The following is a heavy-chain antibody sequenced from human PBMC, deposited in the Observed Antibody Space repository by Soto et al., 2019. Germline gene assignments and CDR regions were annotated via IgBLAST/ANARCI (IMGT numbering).Heavy chain of an antibody. Sequence: GGSLRLSCAASGFTFSSYAMSRVRQAPGKGLEWVSAISGSGGSTYYADSVKGRFTISRDNSKNTLYLQMNSLRAEDTAVYYCAKGGYGAYYDFWSGYSNSYYYYYYGMDVWGQGTTVTVSS. D-gene: IGHD3-3*01. CDR1: GFTFSSYA. V-gene: IGHV3-23*01. CDR2: ISGSGGST. CDR3: AKGGYGAYYDFWSGYSNSYYYYYYGMDV. J-gene: IGHJ6*02.